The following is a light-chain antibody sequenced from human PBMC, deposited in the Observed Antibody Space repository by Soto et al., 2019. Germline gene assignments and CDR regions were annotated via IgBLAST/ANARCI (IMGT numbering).Light chain of an antibody. CDR3: QQYESTPPT. V-gene: IGKV4-1*01. J-gene: IGKJ2*01. CDR1: QSVLYSSNNKNY. CDR2: WAS. Sequence: DIVMTQSPDSLAVSLGERATINCKSSQSVLYSSNNKNYLAWYHQRPGQPPKLLIYWASTRESVVPDRFSGSGSGRDFTLTITSLQAKDVAVYYCQQYESTPPTFGQGTKLEIK.